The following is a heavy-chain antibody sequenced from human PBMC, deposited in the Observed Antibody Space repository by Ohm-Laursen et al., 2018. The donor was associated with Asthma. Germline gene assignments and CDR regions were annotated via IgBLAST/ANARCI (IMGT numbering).Heavy chain of an antibody. CDR1: GGSISSYY. D-gene: IGHD5-18*01. Sequence: GTLSLTCPVSGGSISSYYWSWIRQPPGKGLEWIGYIYYSGSTNYNPSLKSRVTISVDTSKNQFSLKLSSVTAADTAVYYCARADTAMVKGAFDIWGQGTMVTVSS. J-gene: IGHJ3*02. CDR2: IYYSGST. V-gene: IGHV4-59*01. CDR3: ARADTAMVKGAFDI.